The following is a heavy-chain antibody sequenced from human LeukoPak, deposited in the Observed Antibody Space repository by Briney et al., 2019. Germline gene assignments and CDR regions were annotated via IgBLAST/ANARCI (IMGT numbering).Heavy chain of an antibody. CDR1: GGSISSSSYY. Sequence: SETLSLTCPVPGGSISSSSYYWGWIRQPPGKGLEWIGSIYYSGSTYYNPSLNNRGTKSVETSKNRFSLKLSSVTAADTAVYYCARTYEFTYQLLSLDAFDIWGQGTMVTVSS. J-gene: IGHJ3*02. V-gene: IGHV4-39*07. CDR2: IYYSGST. CDR3: ARTYEFTYQLLSLDAFDI. D-gene: IGHD2-2*01.